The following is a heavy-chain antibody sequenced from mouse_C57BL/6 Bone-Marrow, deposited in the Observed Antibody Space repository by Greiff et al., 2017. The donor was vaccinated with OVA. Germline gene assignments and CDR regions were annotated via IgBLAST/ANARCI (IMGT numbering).Heavy chain of an antibody. CDR2: INPSSGYT. Sequence: VQLQQSGAELARPGASVKMSCKASGYTFTSYTMHWVKQRPGQGLEWIGYINPSSGYTKYNQKFKDKATLTADKSSSTAYMQLSSLTSEDSAVYYCARGGSRTLFDFDVWGTGTTVTVSS. CDR1: GYTFTSYT. D-gene: IGHD1-1*01. V-gene: IGHV1-4*01. CDR3: ARGGSRTLFDFDV. J-gene: IGHJ1*03.